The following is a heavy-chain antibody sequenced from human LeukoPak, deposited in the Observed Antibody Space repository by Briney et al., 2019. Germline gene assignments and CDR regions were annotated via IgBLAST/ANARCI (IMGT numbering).Heavy chain of an antibody. Sequence: SETLSLTCAVYGGSFSGYYWSWIRQRPGKGLEWIGEINHSGSTNYNPSLKSRVTISVDTSKNQFSLKLSSVTAADTAVYYCARGKSGLFGELLRGSWFDPWGQGTLVTVSS. CDR1: GGSFSGYY. CDR3: ARGKSGLFGELLRGSWFDP. D-gene: IGHD3-10*02. J-gene: IGHJ5*02. V-gene: IGHV4-34*01. CDR2: INHSGST.